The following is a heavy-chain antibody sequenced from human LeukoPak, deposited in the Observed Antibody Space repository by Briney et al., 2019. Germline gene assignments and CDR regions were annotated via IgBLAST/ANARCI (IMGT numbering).Heavy chain of an antibody. V-gene: IGHV1-18*01. Sequence: GASVKVSCKASGYTFTSYGISWVRQAPGQGLEWMGWISAYNGNTNYAQKLQGRVTMTTDTSTSTAYVKLRSLRSDDTAVYYCARAGRRFLEWLTPSSGDYWGQGTLVTVSS. J-gene: IGHJ4*02. CDR2: ISAYNGNT. CDR1: GYTFTSYG. D-gene: IGHD3-3*01. CDR3: ARAGRRFLEWLTPSSGDY.